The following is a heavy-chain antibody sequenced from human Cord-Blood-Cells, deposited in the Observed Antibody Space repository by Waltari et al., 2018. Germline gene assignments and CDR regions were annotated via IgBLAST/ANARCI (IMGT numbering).Heavy chain of an antibody. D-gene: IGHD3-9*01. V-gene: IGHV3-21*01. CDR2: ISSSSSYI. Sequence: EVQLVESGGGLVKPGGSLGLPGAASGFTCSSHSMKCVRQAPGKGVEWVSSISSSSSYIYYADSVKGRFTISRDNAKNSLYLQMNSLRAEDTAVYYCARDLGDILTGYTDYWGQGTLVTVSS. CDR1: GFTCSSHS. J-gene: IGHJ4*02. CDR3: ARDLGDILTGYTDY.